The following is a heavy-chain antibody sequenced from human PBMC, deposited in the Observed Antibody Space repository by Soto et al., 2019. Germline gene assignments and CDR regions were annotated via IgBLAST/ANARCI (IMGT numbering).Heavy chain of an antibody. Sequence: GSLRLSCEASGWTFSRVSMNWGRQVPGKGLEWVASISSGSSDTWYAAPVKGRFIISRDNAQDSLFLQMNTLRPEDTAMYYCARVAYWGPGTQVTVSS. J-gene: IGHJ4*02. CDR2: ISSGSSDT. CDR3: ARVAY. V-gene: IGHV3-21*01. CDR1: GWTFSRVS.